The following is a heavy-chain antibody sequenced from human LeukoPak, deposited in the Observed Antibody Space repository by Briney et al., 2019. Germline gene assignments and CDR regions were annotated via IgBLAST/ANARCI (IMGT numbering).Heavy chain of an antibody. CDR1: GFTFSSYG. D-gene: IGHD6-19*01. CDR2: ISGSGGST. CDR3: AKPLLGIAVAGTGVDY. V-gene: IGHV3-23*01. Sequence: PGGSLRLSCAASGFTFSSYGMHWVRQAPGKGLEWVSAISGSGGSTYYADSVKGRFTISRDNSKNTLYLQMNSLRAEDTAVYYCAKPLLGIAVAGTGVDYWGQGTLVTVSS. J-gene: IGHJ4*02.